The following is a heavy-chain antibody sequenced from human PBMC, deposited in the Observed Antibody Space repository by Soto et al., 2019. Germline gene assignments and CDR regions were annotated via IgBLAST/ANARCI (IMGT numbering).Heavy chain of an antibody. Sequence: GESLKISCKGSGYSFTSYWISWVRQMPGKGLEWMGRIDPSDSYTNYSPSFQGHVTISADKSISTAYLQWSGLKASDTAMYYCARLGSSAYYYYYGMDVWRQGTTVTVSS. D-gene: IGHD6-25*01. J-gene: IGHJ6*02. V-gene: IGHV5-10-1*01. CDR3: ARLGSSAYYYYYGMDV. CDR2: IDPSDSYT. CDR1: GYSFTSYW.